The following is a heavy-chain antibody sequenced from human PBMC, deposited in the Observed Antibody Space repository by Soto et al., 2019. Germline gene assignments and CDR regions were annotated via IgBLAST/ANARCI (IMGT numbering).Heavy chain of an antibody. CDR3: ARDDCSSTSCYPSYYYYYGMDV. D-gene: IGHD2-2*01. Sequence: ASVKVSCKASGYTFTSCGISWVRQAPGQGLEWMGWISAYNGNTNYAQKLQGRVTMTTDTSTSTAYMELRSLRSDDTAVYYCARDDCSSTSCYPSYYYYYGMDVWGQRTTVTVSS. CDR1: GYTFTSCG. V-gene: IGHV1-18*01. CDR2: ISAYNGNT. J-gene: IGHJ6*02.